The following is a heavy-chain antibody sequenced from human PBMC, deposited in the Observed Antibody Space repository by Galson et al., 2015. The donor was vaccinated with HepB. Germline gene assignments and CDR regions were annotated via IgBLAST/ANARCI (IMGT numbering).Heavy chain of an antibody. CDR3: ARASGCRTPSCHSESWELLTMTEFDY. J-gene: IGHJ4*02. D-gene: IGHD4-23*01. Sequence: SVKVSCKASGYTFTGYFIHWVRQAPGQGLEWLGQINPNTDDTDNAQKFQGRVTMTRDTSITTAYMELGRLTSDDTAVYYCARASGCRTPSCHSESWELLTMTEFDYWGQGTLVTVSS. V-gene: IGHV1-2*06. CDR1: GYTFTGYF. CDR2: INPNTDDT.